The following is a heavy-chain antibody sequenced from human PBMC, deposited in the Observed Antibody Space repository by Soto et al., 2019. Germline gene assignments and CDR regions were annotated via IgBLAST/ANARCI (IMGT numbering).Heavy chain of an antibody. V-gene: IGHV3-7*01. CDR1: GFTFSSYW. CDR2: IKQDGSEK. Sequence: PGGSLRLSCAASGFTFSSYWMSWVRQAPGKGLERVANIKQDGSEKYYVDSVKGRFTISRDNAKNSLYLQMNSLRAEDTAVYYCARIPHDYGDYCFDYWGQGTLVTVSS. D-gene: IGHD4-17*01. J-gene: IGHJ4*02. CDR3: ARIPHDYGDYCFDY.